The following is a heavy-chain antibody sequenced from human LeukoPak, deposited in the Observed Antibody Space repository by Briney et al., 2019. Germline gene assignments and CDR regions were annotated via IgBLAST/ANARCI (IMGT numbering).Heavy chain of an antibody. D-gene: IGHD5-12*01. CDR1: GFTFSSYA. CDR3: AKGSVDIVHDY. CDR2: ISGSGGST. V-gene: IGHV3-23*01. Sequence: GGSLRLSSAASGFTFSSYAMSWVRPAPGKGLEWVSAISGSGGSTYYADSVKGRFTISRDNSKNTLYLQMNSLRAEDTAVYYCAKGSVDIVHDYWGQGTLVTVSS. J-gene: IGHJ4*02.